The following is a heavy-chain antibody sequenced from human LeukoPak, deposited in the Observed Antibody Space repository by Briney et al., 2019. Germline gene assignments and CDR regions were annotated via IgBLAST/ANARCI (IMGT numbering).Heavy chain of an antibody. CDR2: ITGSGGSA. CDR3: AKDRGNYDSSGYYH. V-gene: IGHV3-23*01. Sequence: GGSLRLSCAASGFTFSTHSMNWVRQAPGKGLEWVSGITGSGGSANYADSVKGRFTISRDNSKNTLYLQMNSLRAEDTAVYYCAKDRGNYDSSGYYHWGQGTLVTVSS. J-gene: IGHJ5*02. D-gene: IGHD3-22*01. CDR1: GFTFSTHS.